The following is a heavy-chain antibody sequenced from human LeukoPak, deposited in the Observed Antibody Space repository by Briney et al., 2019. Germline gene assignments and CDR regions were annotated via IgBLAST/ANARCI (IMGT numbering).Heavy chain of an antibody. Sequence: GGSLRLSSAASGFTFSSYAMHWVRQAPGKGLEWVAVISYDGSNKYYADSVKGRFTISRDNSKNTLYLQMNSLRAEDTAVYYCAREYSSSDHWFGPWGQGTLVTVSS. CDR1: GFTFSSYA. CDR3: AREYSSSDHWFGP. V-gene: IGHV3-30-3*01. J-gene: IGHJ5*02. CDR2: ISYDGSNK. D-gene: IGHD6-6*01.